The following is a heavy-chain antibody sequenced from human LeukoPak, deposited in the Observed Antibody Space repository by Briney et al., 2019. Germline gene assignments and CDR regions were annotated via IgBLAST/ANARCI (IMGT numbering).Heavy chain of an antibody. CDR2: ITSSSSYI. D-gene: IGHD2-15*01. CDR3: TLGYCSGGSCYEFGY. J-gene: IGHJ4*02. CDR1: GFTFSDYC. V-gene: IGHV3-21*01. Sequence: GGSLRLSCAVAGFTFSDYCMNWVRQAPGKGLEWVSSITSSSSYIYYADSVKGRFSTYRDNAKKSLYLEMNNLRAEDTAVYYCTLGYCSGGSCYEFGYWGQGTLLTVSS.